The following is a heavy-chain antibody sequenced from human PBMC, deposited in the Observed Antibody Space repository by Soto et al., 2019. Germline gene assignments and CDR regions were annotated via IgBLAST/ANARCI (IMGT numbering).Heavy chain of an antibody. V-gene: IGHV3-23*01. CDR2: ISGSGGST. J-gene: IGHJ5*02. Sequence: EVQLLESGGGLVQPGGSLRLSCAASGFTFSSYAMSWVRQAPGKGLEWVSAISGSGGSTYYADSVKGRFTISRDNSKNTLYPQMNSLRAEDTAVYYCAKEGGGIVVVVAAFAWFDPWGQGTLVTVSS. CDR1: GFTFSSYA. CDR3: AKEGGGIVVVVAAFAWFDP. D-gene: IGHD2-15*01.